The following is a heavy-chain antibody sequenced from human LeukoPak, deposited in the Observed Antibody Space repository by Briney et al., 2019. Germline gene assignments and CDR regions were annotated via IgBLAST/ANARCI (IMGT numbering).Heavy chain of an antibody. CDR3: ATVLRSGNTGFAFDI. Sequence: GGSLGLSCAASGFTVSSKFMTWVRQPSGKGLEWVSIIYPGGTTYSADSVKGRFTISRDDSKNTLYFQLNSLRPDDTAVYFCATVLRSGNTGFAFDIWGQGTMVTVSS. CDR1: GFTVSSKF. D-gene: IGHD1-26*01. J-gene: IGHJ3*02. CDR2: IYPGGTT. V-gene: IGHV3-66*02.